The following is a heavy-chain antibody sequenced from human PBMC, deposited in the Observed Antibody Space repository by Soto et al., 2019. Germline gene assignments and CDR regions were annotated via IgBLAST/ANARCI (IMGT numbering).Heavy chain of an antibody. D-gene: IGHD6-13*01. CDR1: GGTFSSYA. V-gene: IGHV1-69*13. CDR3: ARGDSSSWYNYYYYYGMDV. CDR2: IIPIFGTA. J-gene: IGHJ6*02. Sequence: SVKVSCKASGGTFSSYAISWVRQAPGQGLEWMGGIIPIFGTANYAQKFQGRVTITADESTSTAYMELSSLRSEDTAVYYCARGDSSSWYNYYYYYGMDVWGQGTTVTVSS.